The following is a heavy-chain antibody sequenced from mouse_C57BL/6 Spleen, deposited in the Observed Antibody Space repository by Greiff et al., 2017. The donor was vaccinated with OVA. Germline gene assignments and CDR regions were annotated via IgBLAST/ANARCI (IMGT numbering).Heavy chain of an antibody. CDR1: GYTFTSYW. CDR3: AGYLEGAMDY. J-gene: IGHJ4*01. V-gene: IGHV1-64*01. Sequence: QVQLKQPGAELVKPGASVKLSCKASGYTFTSYWMHWVKQRPGQGLEWIGMIHPNSGSTNYNEKFKSKATLTVDKSSSTAYMQLSSLTSEDSAVYYCAGYLEGAMDYWGQGTSVTVSS. CDR2: IHPNSGST.